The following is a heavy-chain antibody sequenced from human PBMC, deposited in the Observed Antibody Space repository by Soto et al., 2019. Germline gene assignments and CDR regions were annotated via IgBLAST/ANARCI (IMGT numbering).Heavy chain of an antibody. Sequence: ASVKVSCKASGYTFTSYGISWVRQAPGQGLEWMGWISAYNGNTNYAQKLQGRVTMTTDTSTSTAYMELRSLRSDDTAVYYCARVGDFWSGYLLYYCYGMDVWGQGTTVTVSS. J-gene: IGHJ6*02. V-gene: IGHV1-18*01. CDR2: ISAYNGNT. D-gene: IGHD3-3*01. CDR1: GYTFTSYG. CDR3: ARVGDFWSGYLLYYCYGMDV.